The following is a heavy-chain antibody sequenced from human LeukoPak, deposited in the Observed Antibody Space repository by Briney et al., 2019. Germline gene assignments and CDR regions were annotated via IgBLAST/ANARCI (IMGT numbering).Heavy chain of an antibody. Sequence: PGRSLRLSCAASGFTFSSYAMHWVRKAPGKGLEWVAVISYDGSNKYHADSVKGRFTISRDNSKNTLYLQMNSLRAEDTAVYYCARDPYSSSSIDYWGQGTLVTVSS. CDR1: GFTFSSYA. CDR3: ARDPYSSSSIDY. V-gene: IGHV3-30-3*01. CDR2: ISYDGSNK. D-gene: IGHD6-6*01. J-gene: IGHJ4*02.